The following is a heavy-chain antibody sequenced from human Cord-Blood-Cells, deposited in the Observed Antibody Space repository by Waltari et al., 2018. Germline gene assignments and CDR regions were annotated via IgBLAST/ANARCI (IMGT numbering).Heavy chain of an antibody. J-gene: IGHJ5*02. V-gene: IGHV1-69*01. CDR2: IIPIFGTA. D-gene: IGHD4-17*01. CDR3: ARYNYGDYWFDP. Sequence: QVQLVQSGAEVKKPGSSVKVSCKASGGTFTSYAISWVRQDPGQGLEWMGGIIPIFGTANYAQKFQGRVTITADESTSTAYMELSSLRAEDTAVYYCARYNYGDYWFDPWGQGTLVTVSS. CDR1: GGTFTSYA.